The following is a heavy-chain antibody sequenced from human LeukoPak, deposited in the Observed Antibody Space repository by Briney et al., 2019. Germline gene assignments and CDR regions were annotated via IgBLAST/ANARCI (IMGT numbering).Heavy chain of an antibody. J-gene: IGHJ3*01. D-gene: IGHD3-22*01. V-gene: IGHV4-34*01. CDR2: INDSGGT. Sequence: PSETLSLTCAVYGVSFSGYYWSWIRQPPGKGLEWIGEINDSGGTNYNPYLKSRVTISLDTPKNQFSLKLTSMTAADTAVYYCARAPYLSSGSWGQGILVAVSS. CDR1: GVSFSGYY. CDR3: ARAPYLSSGS.